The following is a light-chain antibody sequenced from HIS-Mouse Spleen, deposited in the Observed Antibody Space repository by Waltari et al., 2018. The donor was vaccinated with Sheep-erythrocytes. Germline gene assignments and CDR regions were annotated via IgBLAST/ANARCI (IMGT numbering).Light chain of an antibody. CDR1: SSDVGSYNL. CDR2: EGS. CDR3: CSYAGSSTPWV. V-gene: IGLV2-23*01. Sequence: QSALTQPASVSGSPGQSITISCTGTSSDVGSYNLVSWYQQHPGKAPKPIIYEGSKRPSWVSNRFSGSKSGNTASLTISGLQAEDEADYYCCSYAGSSTPWVFGGGTKLTVL. J-gene: IGLJ3*02.